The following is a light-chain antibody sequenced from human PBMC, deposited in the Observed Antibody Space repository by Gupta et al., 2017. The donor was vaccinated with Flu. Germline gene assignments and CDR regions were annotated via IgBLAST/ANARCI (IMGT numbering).Light chain of an antibody. V-gene: IGLV2-11*01. J-gene: IGLJ3*02. CDR3: CSYAGSYTWM. CDR1: SSDVGAYNY. Sequence: QSSLNPPRSVPGSPGQSVTNSCTGASSDVGAYNYVSWYQQHPGKAPTVIIFDITNRPSGVPDLFSGSKSGNAASLTISVLQAEEDADYYYCSYAGSYTWMFGGGTKLAVL. CDR2: DIT.